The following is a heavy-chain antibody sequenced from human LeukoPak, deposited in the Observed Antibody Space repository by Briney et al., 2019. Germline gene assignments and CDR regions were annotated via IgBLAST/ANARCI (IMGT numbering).Heavy chain of an antibody. CDR3: ARDGFGGATMAESDY. V-gene: IGHV1-2*02. D-gene: IGHD1-26*01. CDR1: GYTFTGYY. J-gene: IGHJ4*02. CDR2: INPNSGGT. Sequence: ASVKVSCKASGYTFTGYYMHWVRQAPGQGLEWMGWINPNSGGTNYAQKFQGRVTMTRGTSISTAYMELSRLRSDDTAVYYCARDGFGGATMAESDYWGQGTLVTVSS.